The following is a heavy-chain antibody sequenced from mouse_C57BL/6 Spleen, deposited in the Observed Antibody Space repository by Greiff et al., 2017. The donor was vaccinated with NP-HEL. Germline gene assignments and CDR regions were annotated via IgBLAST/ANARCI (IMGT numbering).Heavy chain of an antibody. V-gene: IGHV1-85*01. CDR2: IYPRDGST. D-gene: IGHD1-1*01. CDR3: AGFYGSSYEAWFAY. Sequence: QVQLKQSGPELVKPGASVKLSCKASGYTFTSYDINWVKQRPGQGLEWIGWIYPRDGSTKYNEKFKGKATLTVDTSSSTAYMELHSLTSEDSAVYFCAGFYGSSYEAWFAYWGQGTLVTVSA. CDR1: GYTFTSYD. J-gene: IGHJ3*01.